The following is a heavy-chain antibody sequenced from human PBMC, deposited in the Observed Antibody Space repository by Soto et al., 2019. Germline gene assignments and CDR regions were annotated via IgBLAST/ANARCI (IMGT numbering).Heavy chain of an antibody. CDR1: GFAFSSIW. J-gene: IGHJ4*02. V-gene: IGHV3-7*03. D-gene: IGHD1-1*01. Sequence: LRLSCAASGFAFSSIWMSWVRQAPGKGLEWVANINQDGTEKYYVDSVTGRFTISRDNVRNSLYLQVNSLRVEDTAIYYCARSPSTGTVDYWGQGTLVTVYS. CDR3: ARSPSTGTVDY. CDR2: INQDGTEK.